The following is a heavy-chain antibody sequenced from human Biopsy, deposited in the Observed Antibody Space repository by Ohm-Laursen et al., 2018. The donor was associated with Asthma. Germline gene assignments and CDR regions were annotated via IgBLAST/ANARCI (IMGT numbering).Heavy chain of an antibody. J-gene: IGHJ5*02. Sequence: SSVKVSCKASGYTFIGCHIHWMRQAPGQGLEWMGRINPNSGGTNYAQKFQGRVTMTRDTSISTAYMEVSRLRSDDTAVYYCARGQKSAGDRWFDPWGQETLVTVSS. CDR1: GYTFIGCH. V-gene: IGHV1-2*06. D-gene: IGHD6-13*01. CDR3: ARGQKSAGDRWFDP. CDR2: INPNSGGT.